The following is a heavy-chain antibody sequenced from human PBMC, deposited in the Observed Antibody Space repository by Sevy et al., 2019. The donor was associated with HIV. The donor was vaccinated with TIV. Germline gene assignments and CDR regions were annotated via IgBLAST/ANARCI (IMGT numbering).Heavy chain of an antibody. J-gene: IGHJ6*02. D-gene: IGHD2-2*01. CDR3: ARVRCSSTSCFIYYCYYGMDV. Sequence: GGSLRLSCAASGFTFSSYWMSWVRQAPGKGLEWVANIKQDGSEKYYVDSVKGRFTISRDNAKNSLYLQMNSLRAEDTAVYYCARVRCSSTSCFIYYCYYGMDVWGQGTTVTVSS. V-gene: IGHV3-7*01. CDR2: IKQDGSEK. CDR1: GFTFSSYW.